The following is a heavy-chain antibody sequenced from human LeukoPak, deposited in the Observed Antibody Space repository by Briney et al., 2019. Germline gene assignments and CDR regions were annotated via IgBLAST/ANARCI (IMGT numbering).Heavy chain of an antibody. V-gene: IGHV1-69*01. J-gene: IGHJ6*02. Sequence: SVKVSCKASGGTFSSYAISWVRQAPGQGLEWMGGIIPIFGTANYAQKFRGRVTITADESTSTAYMELSSLRSEDTAVYYCARVDCGGDCYFVRGYYGMDVWGQGTTVTVSS. D-gene: IGHD2-21*02. CDR3: ARVDCGGDCYFVRGYYGMDV. CDR1: GGTFSSYA. CDR2: IIPIFGTA.